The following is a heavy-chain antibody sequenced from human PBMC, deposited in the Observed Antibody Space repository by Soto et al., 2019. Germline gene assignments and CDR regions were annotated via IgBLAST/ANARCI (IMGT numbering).Heavy chain of an antibody. CDR1: GLTFSDFY. V-gene: IGHV4-34*08. Sequence: SETLSLTCAVYGLTFSDFYWTWIRQLPGKGLEWIGEINHSGNTNYNPSLKSRVAISVDTSKNQFSLNLDSVTAADTAVYYCGPRGAVADPRGYWGQGTLVTVSS. CDR2: INHSGNT. CDR3: GPRGAVADPRGY. D-gene: IGHD6-19*01. J-gene: IGHJ4*02.